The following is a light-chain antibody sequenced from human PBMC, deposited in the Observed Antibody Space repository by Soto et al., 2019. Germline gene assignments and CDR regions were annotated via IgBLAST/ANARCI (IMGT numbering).Light chain of an antibody. V-gene: IGLV2-11*01. J-gene: IGLJ1*01. CDR1: SSDVGGYNY. Sequence: QSALTQPHSVSGSPGQSVAISCSGTSSDVGGYNYVSWYQQHPGKAPKLIIFDVNKRPSRVPDRFSGSKSGNTASLTISGLQAEDEADYYCCSYGGSFYVVGTGTKLTVL. CDR3: CSYGGSFYV. CDR2: DVN.